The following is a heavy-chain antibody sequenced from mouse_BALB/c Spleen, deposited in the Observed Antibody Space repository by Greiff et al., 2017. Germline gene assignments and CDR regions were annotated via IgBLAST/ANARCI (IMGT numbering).Heavy chain of an antibody. CDR1: GFTFSNYW. J-gene: IGHJ4*01. CDR3: TRGEDYAMDY. Sequence: EVKVEESGGGLVQPGGSMKLSCVASGFTFSNYWMNWVRQSPEKGLEWVAEIRLKSNNYATHYAESVKGRFTISRDDSKSSVYLQMNNLRAEDTGIYYCTRGEDYAMDYWGQGTSVTVSS. V-gene: IGHV6-6*02. CDR2: IRLKSNNYAT.